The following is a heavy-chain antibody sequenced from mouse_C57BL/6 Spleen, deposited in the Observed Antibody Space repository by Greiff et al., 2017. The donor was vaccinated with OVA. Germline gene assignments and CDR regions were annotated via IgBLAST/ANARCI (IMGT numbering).Heavy chain of an antibody. CDR3: ARSDSDQGFAY. CDR2: IDPSDSYT. Sequence: QVHVKQPGAELVMPGASVKLSCKASGYTFTSYWMHWVKQRPGQGLEWIGEIDPSDSYTNYNQKFKGKSTLTVDKSSSTAYMQLSSLTSEDSAVYYCARSDSDQGFAYWGQGTLVTVSA. J-gene: IGHJ3*01. CDR1: GYTFTSYW. V-gene: IGHV1-69*01.